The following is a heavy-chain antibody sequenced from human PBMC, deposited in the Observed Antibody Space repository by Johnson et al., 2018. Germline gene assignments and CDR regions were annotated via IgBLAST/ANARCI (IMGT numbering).Heavy chain of an antibody. J-gene: IGHJ3*02. CDR3: ARDSAVAGTDAFDI. V-gene: IGHV4-39*07. Sequence: QVQLQESGPGLVKPSETLSLTCPVSGGSISSSSYYWGWIRQPPGKGLEWIGSIYYSGSTYYNPSLKSRVTISVDTSKNQSSLQLSSGTAADTAVYYCARDSAVAGTDAFDIWGQGTMVTVSS. D-gene: IGHD6-19*01. CDR2: IYYSGST. CDR1: GGSISSSSYY.